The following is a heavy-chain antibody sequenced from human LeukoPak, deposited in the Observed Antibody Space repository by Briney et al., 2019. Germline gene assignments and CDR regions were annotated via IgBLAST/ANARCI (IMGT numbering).Heavy chain of an antibody. CDR1: GFTFSTYG. V-gene: IGHV3-48*02. CDR3: ARDLNWESDY. D-gene: IGHD7-27*01. J-gene: IGHJ4*02. CDR2: ISTGSSTI. Sequence: PGGSLRLSRAASGFTFSTYGMNWVRQAPGKGLEWVSYISTGSSTIYYADSVKGRFTISRDNAKNSLYLQMNSLRDEDTAVYYCARDLNWESDYWGQGTLVTVSS.